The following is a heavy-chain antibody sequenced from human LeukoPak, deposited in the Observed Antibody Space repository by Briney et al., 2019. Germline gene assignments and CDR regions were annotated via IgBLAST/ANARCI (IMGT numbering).Heavy chain of an antibody. D-gene: IGHD6-13*01. J-gene: IGHJ1*01. CDR1: GFTFSSYW. Sequence: ESLRLSCAASGFTFSSYWMSWVRQAPGKGLEWVANIKQDGSEKYYVDSVKGRFTISRDNAKNSLYLQMNSLRAEDTAMYYCAKDKGSSRRNANFHHWGQGTLVTVSS. V-gene: IGHV3-7*01. CDR3: AKDKGSSRRNANFHH. CDR2: IKQDGSEK.